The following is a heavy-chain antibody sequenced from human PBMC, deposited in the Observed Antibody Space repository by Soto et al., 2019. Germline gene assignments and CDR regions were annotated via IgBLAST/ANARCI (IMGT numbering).Heavy chain of an antibody. J-gene: IGHJ6*03. V-gene: IGHV3-30*18. D-gene: IGHD2-15*01. Sequence: QVQLVESGGGVVQPGRSLRLSCAASGFTFSSYGMHWVRQAPGKGLEWVAVISYDGSNKYYADSVKGRFTISRVNSKNTLYLQMNSLRAEDTAVYYCAKGYCSGGSCYYYYYMDVWGKGTTVTVSS. CDR3: AKGYCSGGSCYYYYYMDV. CDR2: ISYDGSNK. CDR1: GFTFSSYG.